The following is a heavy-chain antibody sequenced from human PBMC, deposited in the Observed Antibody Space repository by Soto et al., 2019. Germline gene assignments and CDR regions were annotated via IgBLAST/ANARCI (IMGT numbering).Heavy chain of an antibody. Sequence: SETLSLTCTVSGGSISSYYWSWIRQPPGKGLEWIGYIHYSGSTNYNPSLKSRVTISVDTSKNQFSLKLSSVTAADTAVYYCARGVRGYSYGNWFDPWGQGTLVTVSS. V-gene: IGHV4-59*01. D-gene: IGHD5-18*01. CDR2: IHYSGST. J-gene: IGHJ5*02. CDR1: GGSISSYY. CDR3: ARGVRGYSYGNWFDP.